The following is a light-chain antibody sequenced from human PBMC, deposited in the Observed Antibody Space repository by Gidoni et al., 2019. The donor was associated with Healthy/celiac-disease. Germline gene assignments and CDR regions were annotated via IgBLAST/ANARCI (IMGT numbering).Light chain of an antibody. CDR3: CSYAGSFYV. V-gene: IGLV2-23*02. Sequence: QSALTQPASVSGSPGQSITISCTGTSSDVGSSNLVSWYQQHPGKAPKLMIYEVSKRPSGVSNRFSGSKSGNTASLTISGLQAEDEADYYCCSYAGSFYVFGTGTKVTVL. CDR1: SSDVGSSNL. J-gene: IGLJ1*01. CDR2: EVS.